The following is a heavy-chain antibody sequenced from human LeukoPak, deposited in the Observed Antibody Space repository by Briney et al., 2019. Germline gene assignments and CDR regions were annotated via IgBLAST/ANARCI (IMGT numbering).Heavy chain of an antibody. CDR2: ISGDGGST. CDR1: GFTFDGYA. J-gene: IGHJ6*02. Sequence: PPGGSLRLSCAASGFTFDGYAMRWVRHAPGKGLEWVSLISGDGGSTYYADSVKGRFTISRDNSKNSLYLQMNSLTTEDTALYYRGKIMEWYGGYVGGHGTTGYGMDVWGQGTTVTVSS. V-gene: IGHV3-43*02. D-gene: IGHD5-12*01. CDR3: GKIMEWYGGYVGGHGTTGYGMDV.